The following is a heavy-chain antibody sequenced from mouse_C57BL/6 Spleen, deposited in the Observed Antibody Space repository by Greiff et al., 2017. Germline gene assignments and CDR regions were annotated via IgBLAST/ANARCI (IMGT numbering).Heavy chain of an antibody. J-gene: IGHJ4*01. CDR2: IHPNSGST. CDR3: ASYGSSYYYYAMDY. CDR1: GYTFTSYW. D-gene: IGHD1-1*01. V-gene: IGHV1-64*01. Sequence: VQLQQPGAELVKPGASVKLSCKASGYTFTSYWMHWVKQRPGQGLEWIGMIHPNSGSTNYNEKFKSKATLTVDKSSSTAYMQLSSLTSEDSAVYYCASYGSSYYYYAMDYWGQGTSVTVSS.